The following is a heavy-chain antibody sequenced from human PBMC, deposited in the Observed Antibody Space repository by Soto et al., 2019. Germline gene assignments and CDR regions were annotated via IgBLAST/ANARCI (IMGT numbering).Heavy chain of an antibody. Sequence: ASVKASCKASGYTLTSYGISWVRQAPGQGLEWMGWISAYNGNTNYAQKLQGRVTMTTDTSTSTAYMELRSLRSDDTAVYYCARVGTVTTPAGFDYYYGIDVWGQGTTVTVSS. CDR2: ISAYNGNT. V-gene: IGHV1-18*01. J-gene: IGHJ6*02. CDR1: GYTLTSYG. D-gene: IGHD4-17*01. CDR3: ARVGTVTTPAGFDYYYGIDV.